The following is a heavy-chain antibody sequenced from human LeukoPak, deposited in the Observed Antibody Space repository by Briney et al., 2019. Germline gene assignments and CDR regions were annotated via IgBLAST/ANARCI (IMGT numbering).Heavy chain of an antibody. CDR2: ISSSSSYI. V-gene: IGHV3-21*01. CDR1: GFTFSSYS. CDR3: AREYSSGWYYFDY. D-gene: IGHD6-19*01. Sequence: GGSLRLSCAASGFTFSSYSMNWVRQAPGKGLEWVSSISSSSSYIYYADSVKGRFTISRDNAKNSLYLQMNSLRAEDTAVYYCAREYSSGWYYFDYWGQGTLVTVSS. J-gene: IGHJ4*02.